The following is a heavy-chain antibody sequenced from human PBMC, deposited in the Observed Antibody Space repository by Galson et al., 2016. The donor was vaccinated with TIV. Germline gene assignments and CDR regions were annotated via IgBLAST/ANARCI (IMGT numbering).Heavy chain of an antibody. CDR1: GYTFSDYY. CDR2: INPNTGST. V-gene: IGHV1-2*02. J-gene: IGHJ4*02. D-gene: IGHD3-10*01. CDR3: ARGYGSDPDY. Sequence: SVKVSCKASGYTFSDYYVHWVRQAPGQGLEWMGWINPNTGSTIYAQKFQGRVTLTRDTTITTVYMDLSGLRHDDTAVYYCARGYGSDPDYWGQVTLVTVSS.